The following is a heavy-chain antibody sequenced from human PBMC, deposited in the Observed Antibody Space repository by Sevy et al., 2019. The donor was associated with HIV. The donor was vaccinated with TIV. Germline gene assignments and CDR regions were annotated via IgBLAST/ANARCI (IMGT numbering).Heavy chain of an antibody. CDR2: FSFGCGKI. Sequence: GESLKISCAASGFTFSNYAMSWVRQAPGKGLEWVSTFSFGCGKINYADSVKGRFTISRDNSKNTLYLQMNSLRAEDTALYYCAREGCSKPHDYWVQGTLVTVSS. J-gene: IGHJ4*02. V-gene: IGHV3-23*01. D-gene: IGHD2-2*01. CDR1: GFTFSNYA. CDR3: AREGCSKPHDY.